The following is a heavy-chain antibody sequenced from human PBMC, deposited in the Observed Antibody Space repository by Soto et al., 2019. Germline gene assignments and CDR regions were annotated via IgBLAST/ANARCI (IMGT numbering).Heavy chain of an antibody. V-gene: IGHV3-21*01. Sequence: EVQLVESGGGLVKPGGSLRLSCAASGFSFSDYTMNWVRQAPGKGLEWVSSISGSTGNIYYADSLKGRFTVSRDNAEKTLNFQMTCLRDEETPVYRCATDGPFCSGTGWRDYYHSVDFWGKGTMVIDSS. CDR1: GFSFSDYT. CDR3: ATDGPFCSGTGWRDYYHSVDF. D-gene: IGHD2-2*01. CDR2: ISGSTGNI. J-gene: IGHJ6*04.